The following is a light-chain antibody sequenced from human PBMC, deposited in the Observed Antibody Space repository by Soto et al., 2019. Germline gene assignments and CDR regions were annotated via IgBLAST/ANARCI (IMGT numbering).Light chain of an antibody. CDR2: DAS. J-gene: IGKJ5*01. CDR3: QQYNNWPRIT. V-gene: IGKV3-11*01. Sequence: EIVLRQSPATLSLSPGERATLSCRASQSVSSYLAWYQQKPGQAPRLLIYDASNTATGIPARFSGSGSGTDFTLTISSLEPEDFAVYYCQQYNNWPRITFGQGTRLEIK. CDR1: QSVSSY.